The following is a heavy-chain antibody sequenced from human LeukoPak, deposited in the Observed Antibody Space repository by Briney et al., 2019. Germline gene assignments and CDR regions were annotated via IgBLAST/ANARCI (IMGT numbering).Heavy chain of an antibody. J-gene: IGHJ3*02. D-gene: IGHD3-3*01. V-gene: IGHV4-61*02. Sequence: SETLSLTCTVSGGSISSGSYYWSWIRQPAGKGLEWIGRIYTSGSTNYNPSLKSRVTISVDTSKNQFSLKLSSVTAADTAVYYCARETHDFWSGYYKDAFDIWGQGTMVTVSS. CDR2: IYTSGST. CDR3: ARETHDFWSGYYKDAFDI. CDR1: GGSISSGSYY.